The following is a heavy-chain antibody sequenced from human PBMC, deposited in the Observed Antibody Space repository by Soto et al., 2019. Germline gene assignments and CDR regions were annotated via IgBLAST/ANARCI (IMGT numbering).Heavy chain of an antibody. CDR1: GFTFSSHA. D-gene: IGHD6-13*01. J-gene: IGHJ4*02. CDR3: AKRSPSSSGWYSPIFDY. V-gene: IGHV3-30*18. CDR2: ISYDGSQT. Sequence: LRLSCEPSGFTFSSHAMHWVRQAPGKGLEWVALISYDGSQTGYADSVRGRFTVSRDNSKNSLSLRMNSLRDEDTAVYFCAKRSPSSSGWYSPIFDYWGRGALVTFSS.